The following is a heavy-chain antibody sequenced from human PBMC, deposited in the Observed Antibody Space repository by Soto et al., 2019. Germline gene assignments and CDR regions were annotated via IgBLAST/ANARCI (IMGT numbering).Heavy chain of an antibody. CDR3: AKGGDYGSGLFDP. V-gene: IGHV3-23*01. D-gene: IGHD3-10*01. J-gene: IGHJ5*02. Sequence: EVHLLESGGGLVQPGGSLRLSCAASGFTFSSYAMSWVRQAPGKGLEWVSAISGGGGSTYYAASVKGRFTISRDNSKNTLYLQMNSLRAEDTAVYYCAKGGDYGSGLFDPWGQGTLVTVSS. CDR1: GFTFSSYA. CDR2: ISGGGGST.